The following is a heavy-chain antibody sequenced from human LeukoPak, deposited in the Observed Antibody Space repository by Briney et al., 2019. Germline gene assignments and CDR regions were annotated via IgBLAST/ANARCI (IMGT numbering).Heavy chain of an antibody. V-gene: IGHV4-59*07. Sequence: SATLYLTCTASGDSISTYYRSWIRQTPGKGLEWIGFIYYSGGTNDNPSRKGRVAMSVDTTKSQFSLKLTSVTAAGTALYYCARGANRLDYWGQGTLVTVSS. CDR2: IYYSGGT. CDR3: ARGANRLDY. J-gene: IGHJ4*02. D-gene: IGHD1-14*01. CDR1: GDSISTYY.